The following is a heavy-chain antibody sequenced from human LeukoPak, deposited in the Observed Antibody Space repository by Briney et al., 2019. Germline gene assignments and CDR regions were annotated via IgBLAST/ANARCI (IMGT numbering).Heavy chain of an antibody. Sequence: PSETLSLTCAVSGYSISSGYYWSWIRQPAGKGLEWIGRIYTSGSTNYNPSLKSRVTMSVDTSKNQFSLKLSSVTAADTAVYYCARDLEQLVSYSNWFDPWGQGTLVTVSS. CDR1: GYSISSGYY. CDR3: ARDLEQLVSYSNWFDP. V-gene: IGHV4-4*07. D-gene: IGHD6-13*01. J-gene: IGHJ5*02. CDR2: IYTSGST.